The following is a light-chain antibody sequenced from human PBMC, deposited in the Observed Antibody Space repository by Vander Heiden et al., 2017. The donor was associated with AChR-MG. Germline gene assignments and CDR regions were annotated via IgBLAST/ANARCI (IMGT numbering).Light chain of an antibody. Sequence: HSVLPSPPSASGNPGQKVTISCSGSSCNIGSNYVYWYQQLPGTAPKLLIYRNNQRPSGVPDRFSGSKSGTSASLAISGLRSEDEADYYCAAGDDSLSGWVFGGGTKLTVL. CDR2: RNN. V-gene: IGLV1-47*01. J-gene: IGLJ3*02. CDR1: SCNIGSNY. CDR3: AAGDDSLSGWV.